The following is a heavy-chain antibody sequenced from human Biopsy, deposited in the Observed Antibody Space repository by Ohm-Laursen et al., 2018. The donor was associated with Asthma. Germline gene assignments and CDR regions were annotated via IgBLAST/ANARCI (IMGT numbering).Heavy chain of an antibody. CDR2: ISYRGST. CDR3: ARAAITGIRGWFDP. CDR1: GGPFSGYY. Sequence: TLSLTCAIYGGPFSGYYWAWFRQPPGKGLEWIGEISYRGSTNYNPSLKSRVTISMDTSNNHFSLQLPSVTAADTAVYFCARAAITGIRGWFDPWGQGTQVTVSS. J-gene: IGHJ5*02. D-gene: IGHD1-20*01. V-gene: IGHV4-34*01.